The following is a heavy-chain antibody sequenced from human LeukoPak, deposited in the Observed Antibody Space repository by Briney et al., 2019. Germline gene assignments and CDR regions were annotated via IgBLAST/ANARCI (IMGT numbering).Heavy chain of an antibody. V-gene: IGHV3-43*01. CDR3: AKDYIVATIGSLNYYYMDV. CDR2: ISWDGGST. Sequence: GGSLRLSCAASGFTFDDYTMHWVRQIPGKGLEWVSLISWDGGSTYYADSVKGRFTISRDNSKNSLYLQMNSLRIEDTALYHCAKDYIVATIGSLNYYYMDVWGKGTTVTVSS. J-gene: IGHJ6*03. CDR1: GFTFDDYT. D-gene: IGHD5-12*01.